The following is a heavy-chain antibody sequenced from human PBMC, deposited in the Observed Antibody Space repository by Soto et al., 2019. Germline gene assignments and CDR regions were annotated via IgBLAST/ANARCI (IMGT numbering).Heavy chain of an antibody. Sequence: SETLSLTCTVSGGSISSYYWSWIRQPPGKGLEWIGYIYYSGSTNYNPPLKSRVTISVDTSKNQFSLKLSSVTAADTAVYYCARTRNILTGHPGHFEYWGQGTLVNVSS. D-gene: IGHD3-9*01. CDR2: IYYSGST. J-gene: IGHJ4*02. CDR1: GGSISSYY. V-gene: IGHV4-59*01. CDR3: ARTRNILTGHPGHFEY.